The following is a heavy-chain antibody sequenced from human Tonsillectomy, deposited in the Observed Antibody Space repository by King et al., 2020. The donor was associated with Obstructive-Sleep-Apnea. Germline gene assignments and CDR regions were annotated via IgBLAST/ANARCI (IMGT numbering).Heavy chain of an antibody. CDR1: GFYFSDHW. D-gene: IGHD2-2*01. Sequence: VQLVESGGGLVQPGGSLRLSCAASGFYFSDHWMSWVRQAPGKGLEWVASINPDGSVKHYVDSVKGRFTISRDNTQNSLYLQMSSLRAEDTAVYYCARLKGTATRYDCWGQGTLVSVSS. CDR2: INPDGSVK. J-gene: IGHJ4*02. V-gene: IGHV3-7*03. CDR3: ARLKGTATRYDC.